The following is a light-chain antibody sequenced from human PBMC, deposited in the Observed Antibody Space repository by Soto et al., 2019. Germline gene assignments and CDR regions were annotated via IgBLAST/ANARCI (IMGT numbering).Light chain of an antibody. J-gene: IGKJ4*02. Sequence: EIVLTQSPGTLSLSPGERATLSCRASQSVSSSYLAWYQQKPGQAPRLLIYGASSRATGIPDRFSGSGSGTDFTLTISRLEPEDFAVYYCQQYDSSPLTFGGGPKVEIQ. V-gene: IGKV3-20*01. CDR1: QSVSSSY. CDR3: QQYDSSPLT. CDR2: GAS.